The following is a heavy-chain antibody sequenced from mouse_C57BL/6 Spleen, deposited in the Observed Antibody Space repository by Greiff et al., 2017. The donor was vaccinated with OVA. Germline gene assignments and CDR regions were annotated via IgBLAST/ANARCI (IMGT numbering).Heavy chain of an antibody. CDR1: GFSLTSYG. V-gene: IGHV2-6-1*01. CDR2: IWSDGST. D-gene: IGHD1-1*01. J-gene: IGHJ4*01. Sequence: QVQLKESGPGLVAPSQSLSITCTVSGFSLTSYGVHWVRQPPGKGLEWLVVIWSDGSTTYNSALKSRLSISKDNSKSQVFLKMNSLQTDDTAMYYCARQNYGSSPYAMDYWGQGTSVTVSS. CDR3: ARQNYGSSPYAMDY.